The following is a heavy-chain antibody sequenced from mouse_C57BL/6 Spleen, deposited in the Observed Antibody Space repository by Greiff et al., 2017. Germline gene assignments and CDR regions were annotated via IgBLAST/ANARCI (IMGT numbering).Heavy chain of an antibody. Sequence: LQQPGASVKMSCKASGYTFTSYWITWVKQRPGQGLEWIGDIYPGSGSTNYNEKFKSKATLTVDTSSSTAYMQLSSLTSEDSAVYYCARSKMPPMDYWGQGTSVTVSS. CDR1: GYTFTSYW. CDR3: ARSKMPPMDY. CDR2: IYPGSGST. J-gene: IGHJ4*01. V-gene: IGHV1-55*01.